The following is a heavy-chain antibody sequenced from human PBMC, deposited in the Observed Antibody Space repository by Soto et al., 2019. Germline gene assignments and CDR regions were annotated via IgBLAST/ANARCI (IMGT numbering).Heavy chain of an antibody. J-gene: IGHJ6*02. CDR1: GGSISSGGYY. CDR2: IYYSGST. V-gene: IGHV4-31*03. Sequence: QVQLQESGPGLVKPSQTLSLTCTVSGGSISSGGYYWSWIRQHPGKGLEWIGYIYYSGSTYYNPSLKSRVTISVDTSKNQFSLKLSSVTAADTAVYYCARAGYGDYDDYYYGMDVWGHGTTVTVSS. CDR3: ARAGYGDYDDYYYGMDV. D-gene: IGHD4-17*01.